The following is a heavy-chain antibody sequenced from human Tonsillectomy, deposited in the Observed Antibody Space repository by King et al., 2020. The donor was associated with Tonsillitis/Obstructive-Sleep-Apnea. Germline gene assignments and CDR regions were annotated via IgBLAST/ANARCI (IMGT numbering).Heavy chain of an antibody. CDR3: ARDTWFDP. J-gene: IGHJ5*01. V-gene: IGHV4-34*01. Sequence: HVQLQQWGAGLLTPSETLSLTCAVYGGSFSGYYWSWIRQSPGKGLEWIGEINYSGSTNYNPSLKSRVTISIDSSKNQFSLKLSSLTVADTAVYYCARDTWFDPWGQGTLVTVSS. CDR2: INYSGST. CDR1: GGSFSGYY.